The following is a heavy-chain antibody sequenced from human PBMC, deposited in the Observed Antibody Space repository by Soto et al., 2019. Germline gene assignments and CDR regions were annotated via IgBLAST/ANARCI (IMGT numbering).Heavy chain of an antibody. CDR1: GGSISSYY. CDR3: ARQGFGPLHGLVDV. D-gene: IGHD3-10*01. V-gene: IGHV4-59*08. Sequence: QVQLQESGPGLVKPSETLSLSCTVSGGSISSYYWSWFRQSPGKRMEWIGYVHHSWGSSYNPSLQSRVAISLATSESQVSLKVASGTATDTAVYSCARQGFGPLHGLVDVWGQGTTVTVSS. CDR2: VHHSWGS. J-gene: IGHJ6*02.